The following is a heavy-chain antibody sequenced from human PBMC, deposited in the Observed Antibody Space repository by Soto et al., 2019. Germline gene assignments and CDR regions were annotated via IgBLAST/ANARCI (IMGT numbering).Heavy chain of an antibody. Sequence: QVQLVESGGGVVQPGRSLRLSCAASGFTFSSYAMHWVRQAPGKGLEWVAVISYDGSNKYYADSVKGRFTISRDNSKNTLYLQMNSLRAEDTAVCYCASGDSSGYYSLEYFDYWGQGTLVTVSS. V-gene: IGHV3-30-3*01. CDR1: GFTFSSYA. CDR3: ASGDSSGYYSLEYFDY. CDR2: ISYDGSNK. J-gene: IGHJ4*02. D-gene: IGHD3-22*01.